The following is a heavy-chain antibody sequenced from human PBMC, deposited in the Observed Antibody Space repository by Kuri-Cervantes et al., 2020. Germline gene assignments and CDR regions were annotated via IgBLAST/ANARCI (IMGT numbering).Heavy chain of an antibody. Sequence: GSLRLSCTVSGGSVSSGSYYWSWIRQPPGKGLEWIGDISKSGSTNYNPSLTSRVTISGDTSKNQLSLKLNSVTDADTAVYYCARDGSGTGWWSGDYWGQGTLVTVSS. CDR1: GGSVSSGSYY. D-gene: IGHD6-19*01. V-gene: IGHV4-61*01. CDR3: ARDGSGTGWWSGDY. J-gene: IGHJ4*02. CDR2: ISKSGST.